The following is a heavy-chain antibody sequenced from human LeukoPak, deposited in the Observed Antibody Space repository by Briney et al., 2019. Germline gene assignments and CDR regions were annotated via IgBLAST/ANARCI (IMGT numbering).Heavy chain of an antibody. J-gene: IGHJ4*02. CDR3: ANSRGTYHPYFDY. CDR2: ISGIRGST. V-gene: IGHV3-23*01. D-gene: IGHD1-26*01. Sequence: ISGIRGSTYYADSVKGRFTISRDNSKDTLYLQMNSLRAEDTAVYYCANSRGTYHPYFDYWGQGSLVTVSS.